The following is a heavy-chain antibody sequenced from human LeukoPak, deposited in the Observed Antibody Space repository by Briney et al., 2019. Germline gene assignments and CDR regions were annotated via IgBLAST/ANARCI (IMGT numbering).Heavy chain of an antibody. Sequence: HPGGPLRLSCAASGFTFRNYWMGWVRQAPGKGLEWVANTKPDGSAEYYADSVRGRFTISRDNSKNTLYLQMNSLRAEDTAVYYCAKAEGAAAGTGDYWGQGTLVTVRS. V-gene: IGHV3-7*03. J-gene: IGHJ4*02. CDR1: GFTFRNYW. CDR2: TKPDGSAE. D-gene: IGHD6-13*01. CDR3: AKAEGAAAGTGDY.